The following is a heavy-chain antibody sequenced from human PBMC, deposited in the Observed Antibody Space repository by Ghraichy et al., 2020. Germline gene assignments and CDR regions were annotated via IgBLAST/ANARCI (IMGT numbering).Heavy chain of an antibody. J-gene: IGHJ3*02. D-gene: IGHD6-19*01. CDR1: GFTFSNAW. Sequence: GALRLSCAASGFTFSNAWMSWVRQAPGKGLEWVGRIKSKTDGGKTDYAAPVKGRLTISRDDSKNTLYLQMNSLKTEDTAVYYCTTARSPSPYAFDIWGQGTMVTVSS. CDR2: IKSKTDGGKT. CDR3: TTARSPSPYAFDI. V-gene: IGHV3-15*01.